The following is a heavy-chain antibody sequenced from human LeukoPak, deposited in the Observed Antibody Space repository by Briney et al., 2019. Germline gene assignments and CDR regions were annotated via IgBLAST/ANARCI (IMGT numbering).Heavy chain of an antibody. CDR1: SFTFTTSA. CDR3: AASRTPYYDSSGGYYYGMDV. D-gene: IGHD3-22*01. V-gene: IGHV1-58*01. Sequence: ASVKVSCKASSFTFTTSAVQWVRQARGQRLEWIGWIVVGSGNTNHAQKFQERVTITRDMSTNTAYMELSSLRFEDTAVYYCAASRTPYYDSSGGYYYGMDVWGQGTTVTVSS. CDR2: IVVGSGNT. J-gene: IGHJ6*02.